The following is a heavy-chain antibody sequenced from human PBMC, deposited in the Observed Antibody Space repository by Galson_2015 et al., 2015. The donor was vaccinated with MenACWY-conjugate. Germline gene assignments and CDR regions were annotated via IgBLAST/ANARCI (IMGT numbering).Heavy chain of an antibody. CDR2: IKQVGSEK. J-gene: IGHJ4*02. CDR3: ARAGYVQWQVDY. V-gene: IGHV3-7*03. D-gene: IGHD6-19*01. Sequence: SLRLSCAASGFTFSSYWMSWVRQAPGKGLEWVANIKQVGSEKYYVDSVKGRFTISRDNAKNSLYLQMNSLRAEDTAVYYCARAGYVQWQVDYWGQGTLVTVSS. CDR1: GFTFSSYW.